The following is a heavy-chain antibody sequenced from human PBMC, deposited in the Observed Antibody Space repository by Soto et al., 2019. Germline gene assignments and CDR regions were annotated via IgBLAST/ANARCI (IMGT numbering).Heavy chain of an antibody. CDR3: ARVTPFYGSGSYPSDY. J-gene: IGHJ4*02. CDR1: GGSFSGYY. CDR2: INHSGST. D-gene: IGHD3-10*01. V-gene: IGHV4-34*01. Sequence: SETLSLTCAAYGGSFSGYYWSWIRQPPGKGLEWIGEINHSGSTNYNPSLKSRVTISVDTSKNQFSLKLSSVTAADTAVYYCARVTPFYGSGSYPSDYWGQGTLVTVSS.